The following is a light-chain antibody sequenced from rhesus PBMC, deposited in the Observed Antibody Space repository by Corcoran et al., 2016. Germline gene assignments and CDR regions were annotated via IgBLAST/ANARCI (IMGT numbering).Light chain of an antibody. CDR2: RAS. Sequence: DIQMTQSPSSLSASVGDRVTITCRACQGISNWLAWYQQKPGKAPKLLIYRASNLETGVPSRFSGRGSGTDFTLTITSLQPDDNATYYCQQHNNSPLTFGGGTKVEIK. CDR3: QQHNNSPLT. CDR1: QGISNW. V-gene: IGKV1-69*01. J-gene: IGKJ4*01.